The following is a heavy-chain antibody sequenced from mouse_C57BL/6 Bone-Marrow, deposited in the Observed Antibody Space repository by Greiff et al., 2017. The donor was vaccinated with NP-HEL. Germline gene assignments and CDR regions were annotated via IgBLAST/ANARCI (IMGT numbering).Heavy chain of an antibody. J-gene: IGHJ3*01. V-gene: IGHV1-18*01. CDR3: ARKTYGNYAFAY. CDR1: GYTFTDYN. CDR2: INPNNGGT. D-gene: IGHD2-1*01. Sequence: EVQLQQSGPELVKPGASVKIPCKASGYTFTDYNMDWVKQSHGKSLEWIGDINPNNGGTIYNQKFKGKATLTVDKSSRTAYMGLRSLTAEDTAVYYCARKTYGNYAFAYWGQGTLVTVSA.